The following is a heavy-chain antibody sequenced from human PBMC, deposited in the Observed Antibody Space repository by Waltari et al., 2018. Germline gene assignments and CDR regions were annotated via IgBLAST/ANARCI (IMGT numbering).Heavy chain of an antibody. CDR1: GGSISTGSYY. CDR3: ARVGVWNYFDY. V-gene: IGHV4-61*09. CDR2: IYTSGST. D-gene: IGHD3-16*01. J-gene: IGHJ4*02. Sequence: QVQLQESGPGLLKPSQTLSLTCTVSGGSISTGSYYWSWIRQPAGKGLEWIGYIYTSGSTNYNPSLKSRVTISVDTSKNQFSLKLSSVTAADTAVYYCARVGVWNYFDYWGQGTLVTVSS.